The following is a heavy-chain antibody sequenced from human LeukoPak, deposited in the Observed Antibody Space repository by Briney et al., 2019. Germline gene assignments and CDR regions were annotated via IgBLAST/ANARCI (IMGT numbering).Heavy chain of an antibody. CDR1: GGSISSSSYY. J-gene: IGHJ4*02. CDR2: IYYSGST. CDR3: ARHVDVQWLVPGGYFDY. V-gene: IGHV4-39*01. D-gene: IGHD6-19*01. Sequence: PSETLSLTCTVSGGSISSSSYYWGWIRQPPGKGLEWIGWIYYSGSTYYNPSLKSRVTISVDTSTNQFSLKLSSVTAADTAVYYCARHVDVQWLVPGGYFDYWGQGTLVTVSS.